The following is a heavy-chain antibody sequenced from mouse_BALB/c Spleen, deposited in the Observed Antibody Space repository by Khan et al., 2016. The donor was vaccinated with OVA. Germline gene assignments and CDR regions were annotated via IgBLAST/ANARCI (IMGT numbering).Heavy chain of an antibody. V-gene: IGHV2-6-7*01. CDR2: IWGDGST. Sequence: QVQLKESGPGLVAPSQSLSITCTVSGFSLTGYGVNWVRQPPGKGLEWLGMIWGDGSTDYNSALKSRLSISKDNSKSQVFLKMHSLQTDDTARYYCARAYYGNYREAMDYWGKGTSVTVSS. CDR1: GFSLTGYG. CDR3: ARAYYGNYREAMDY. D-gene: IGHD2-10*01. J-gene: IGHJ4*01.